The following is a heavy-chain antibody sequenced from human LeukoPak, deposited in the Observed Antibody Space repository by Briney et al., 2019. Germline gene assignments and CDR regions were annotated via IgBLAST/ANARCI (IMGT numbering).Heavy chain of an antibody. J-gene: IGHJ4*02. CDR1: GYTFTSYD. CDR2: MNPNSGNT. Sequence: ASVKVSCKAPGYTFTSYDINWVRQATGQGLEWMGWMNPNSGNTGYAQKFQGRVTMTRNTSISTAYMELSSLRPEDTAVYYCAREVVVAATPVIDYWGQGTLVTVSS. CDR3: AREVVVAATPVIDY. D-gene: IGHD2-15*01. V-gene: IGHV1-8*01.